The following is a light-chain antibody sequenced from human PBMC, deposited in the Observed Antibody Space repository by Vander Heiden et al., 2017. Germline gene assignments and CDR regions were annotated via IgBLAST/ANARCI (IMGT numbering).Light chain of an antibody. Sequence: IQITQSPSSLSASVGDRVTITCRASQSISSYLNWYQQKPGKAPKLLIYAASNLQSGVPSRFSGSGSGTDFTLTISSLQPEDIATYYCQQYDSTPLTFGGGTKVEIK. CDR2: AAS. CDR1: QSISSY. CDR3: QQYDSTPLT. V-gene: IGKV1-39*01. J-gene: IGKJ4*01.